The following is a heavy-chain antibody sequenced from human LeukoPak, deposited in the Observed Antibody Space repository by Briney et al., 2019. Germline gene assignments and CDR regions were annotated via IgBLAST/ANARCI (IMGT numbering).Heavy chain of an antibody. CDR1: GFTFSSYG. CDR2: IRYDGSNK. CDR3: ARWGTDRLWFGDSIDP. V-gene: IGHV3-30*02. D-gene: IGHD3-10*01. Sequence: SGGSLRLSCAASGFTFSSYGMHWVRQAPGKGLEWVAFIRYDGSNKYYADSVKGRFTISRDNSKNTLYLQMNSLRAEDTAVYYCARWGTDRLWFGDSIDPWGQGTLVTVSS. J-gene: IGHJ5*02.